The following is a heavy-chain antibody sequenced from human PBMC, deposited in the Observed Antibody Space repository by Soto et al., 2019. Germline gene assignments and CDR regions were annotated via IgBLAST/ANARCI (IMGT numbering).Heavy chain of an antibody. Sequence: QMQLVQSGAEVKKPGSSVKVSCKASGGTITNFINYPINWVRQAPGHGLEWMGGIVPNIGTVNYAQKFQGRVTITADKSTGTADMELSSLRSADTALDYCARRDTGGFLRYLDNWGQGTLVTVSS. CDR1: GGTITNFINYP. CDR3: ARRDTGGFLRYLDN. CDR2: IVPNIGTV. D-gene: IGHD2-8*02. J-gene: IGHJ4*02. V-gene: IGHV1-69*06.